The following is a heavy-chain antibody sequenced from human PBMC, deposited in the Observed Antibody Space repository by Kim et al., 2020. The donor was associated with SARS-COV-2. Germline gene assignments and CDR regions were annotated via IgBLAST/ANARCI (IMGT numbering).Heavy chain of an antibody. Sequence: SETLSLTCAVSGGSISSSNWWSWVRQPPGKGLEWIGEIYHSGSTNYNPSLKSRVTISVDKSKNQFSLKLSSVTAADTAVYYCARAQLRITMIVVVIHDAFDIWGQGTMVTVSS. CDR3: ARAQLRITMIVVVIHDAFDI. CDR1: GGSISSSNW. CDR2: IYHSGST. J-gene: IGHJ3*02. D-gene: IGHD3-22*01. V-gene: IGHV4-4*02.